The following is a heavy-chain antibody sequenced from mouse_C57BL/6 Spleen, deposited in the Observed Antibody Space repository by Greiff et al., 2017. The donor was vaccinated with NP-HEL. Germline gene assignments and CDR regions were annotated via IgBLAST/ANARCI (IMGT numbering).Heavy chain of an antibody. CDR3: ARVPITTVVATGFDY. Sequence: VQLQQSGAELVKPGASVKLSCTASGFNIKDYYMHWVKQRTEQGLEWIGRIDPEDGETKYAPKFQGKATITADTSSNQAYLQLSSLTSEATSGYYCARVPITTVVATGFDYWGQGTTLTVSS. V-gene: IGHV14-2*01. J-gene: IGHJ2*01. CDR1: GFNIKDYY. CDR2: IDPEDGET. D-gene: IGHD1-1*01.